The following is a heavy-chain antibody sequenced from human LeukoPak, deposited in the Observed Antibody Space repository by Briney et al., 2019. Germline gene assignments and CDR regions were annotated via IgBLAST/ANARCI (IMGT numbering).Heavy chain of an antibody. D-gene: IGHD6-13*01. Sequence: PSQTLSLTCTVSGGSISSGGYSWSWIRQPPGKGMEFIAYIYYTGNTYFNPSLKSRVTISVDTSKNQFSLKLTSVTAADTAVYYCARVLAAAGNNWFDPWGQGTLVTVSS. J-gene: IGHJ5*02. CDR1: GGSISSGGYS. CDR3: ARVLAAAGNNWFDP. V-gene: IGHV4-30-4*07. CDR2: IYYTGNT.